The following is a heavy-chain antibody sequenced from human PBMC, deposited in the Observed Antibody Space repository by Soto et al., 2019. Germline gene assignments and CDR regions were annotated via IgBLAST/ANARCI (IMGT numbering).Heavy chain of an antibody. CDR2: ISSSSSYT. V-gene: IGHV3-11*06. CDR3: ARDWSPRVRFLEWKEYFDY. D-gene: IGHD3-3*01. Sequence: PGGSLRLSCAASGFTFSDYYMSWIRQAPGKGLEWVSYISSSSSYTNYADSVKGRFTISRDNAKNSLYLQMNSLRAEDTAVYYCARDWSPRVRFLEWKEYFDYWGQGTLVTVSS. CDR1: GFTFSDYY. J-gene: IGHJ4*02.